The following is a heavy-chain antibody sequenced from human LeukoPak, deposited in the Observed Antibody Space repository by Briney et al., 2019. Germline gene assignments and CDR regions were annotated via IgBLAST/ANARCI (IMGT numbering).Heavy chain of an antibody. CDR3: AAEAAAGTELRYYFDY. Sequence: SETLSLTCTVSGGSISSSSYYWGWIRQPPGKGLEWIGSIYYSGSTYYNPSLKSRVTISVDTSKNQFSLKLSSVTAADTAVYYCAAEAAAGTELRYYFDYWGQGTLVTVSS. CDR2: IYYSGST. D-gene: IGHD6-13*01. J-gene: IGHJ4*02. V-gene: IGHV4-39*07. CDR1: GGSISSSSYY.